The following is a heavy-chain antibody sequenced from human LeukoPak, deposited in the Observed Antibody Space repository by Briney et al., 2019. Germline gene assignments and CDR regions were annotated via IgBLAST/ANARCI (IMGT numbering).Heavy chain of an antibody. CDR3: ARTLGPKYSSSWYGY. CDR2: LSSNSAYI. D-gene: IGHD6-13*01. Sequence: PRGSLRLSCAASGFTFSSSSMNWVRQAPGKGLEWVSSLSSNSAYIYYADSVKGRFAISRDNAKNSLYLQMNSLRAEDTAVYYCARTLGPKYSSSWYGYWGQGTLVTVSS. V-gene: IGHV3-21*01. CDR1: GFTFSSSS. J-gene: IGHJ4*02.